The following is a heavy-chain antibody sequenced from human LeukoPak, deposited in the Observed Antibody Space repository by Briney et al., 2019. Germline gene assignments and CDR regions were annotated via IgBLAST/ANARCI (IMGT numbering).Heavy chain of an antibody. CDR1: GYTFTGYY. J-gene: IGHJ4*02. V-gene: IGHV1-2*06. CDR2: INPNSGGT. D-gene: IGHD2-15*01. CDR3: ARAVVVVAAHFDY. Sequence: ASVKVSCKASGYTFTGYYMHWVRQAPGQRLEWMGRINPNSGGTNYAQKFQGRVTMTRDTSISTAYMELSRLRSDDTAVYYCARAVVVVAAHFDYWGQGTLVTVSS.